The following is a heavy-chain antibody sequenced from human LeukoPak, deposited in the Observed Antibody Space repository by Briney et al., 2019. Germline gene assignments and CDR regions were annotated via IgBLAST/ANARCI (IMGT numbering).Heavy chain of an antibody. CDR3: ARGIAVAGTGNWFDP. V-gene: IGHV4-38-2*02. CDR2: INHSGST. D-gene: IGHD6-19*01. CDR1: GYSISSGYY. Sequence: SETLSLTCTVSGYSISSGYYWSWIRQPPGKGLEWIGEINHSGSTSYNPSLKSRVTISVDTSKNQFSLKLSSVTAADTAVYYCARGIAVAGTGNWFDPWGQGTLVTVSS. J-gene: IGHJ5*02.